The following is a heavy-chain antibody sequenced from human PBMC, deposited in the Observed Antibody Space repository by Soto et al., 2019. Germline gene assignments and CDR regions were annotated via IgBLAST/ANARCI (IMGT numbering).Heavy chain of an antibody. J-gene: IGHJ4*02. CDR2: IYTSGST. Sequence: PSETLSLTCTVSGGSISSYYWSLIRQPAGKGLEWIGRIYTSGSTNYNPSLKSRVTMSVDTSKNQFSLKLSSVTAADTAVYYCASQYDSSGYFPFEYWGEGTLVTVSS. CDR3: ASQYDSSGYFPFEY. CDR1: GGSISSYY. V-gene: IGHV4-4*07. D-gene: IGHD3-22*01.